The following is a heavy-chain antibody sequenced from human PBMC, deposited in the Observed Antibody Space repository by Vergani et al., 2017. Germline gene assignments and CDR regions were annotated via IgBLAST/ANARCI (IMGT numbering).Heavy chain of an antibody. J-gene: IGHJ6*02. V-gene: IGHV4-34*11. D-gene: IGHD4-23*01. CDR3: ARVGSTTTVVTPGGNYYYYGMDV. CDR2: IYYSGST. CDR1: GGSFSGYY. Sequence: QVQLQQWGAGLLKPSETLSLTCAVYGGSFSGYYWSWIRQPPGKGLEWIGYIYYSGSTNYNPSLKSRVTISVDTSKNQFSLKLSSVTAADTAVYYCARVGSTTTVVTPGGNYYYYGMDVWGQGP.